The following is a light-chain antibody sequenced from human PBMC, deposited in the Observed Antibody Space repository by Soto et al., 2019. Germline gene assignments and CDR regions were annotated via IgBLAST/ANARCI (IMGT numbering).Light chain of an antibody. CDR3: HQFGSSPQT. J-gene: IGKJ1*01. Sequence: EIVLTQSPGTLSLSPGERATLSCRASQNVNSNHIAWYQQKPGQAPRLLIYGPSSRATGIPERFSGSGSGTDCTLTISRLEPEDFAVYFCHQFGSSPQTFGHGTKVEIK. V-gene: IGKV3-20*01. CDR1: QNVNSNH. CDR2: GPS.